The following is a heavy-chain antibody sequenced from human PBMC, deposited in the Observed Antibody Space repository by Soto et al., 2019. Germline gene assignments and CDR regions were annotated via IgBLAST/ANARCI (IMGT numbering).Heavy chain of an antibody. Sequence: PSDTVSLTFTVSGCPISSSSYYWCWIRQPPGKGLEWIGSIYYSGSTYYNPSLKSRVTISVDTSKNQFSLKLSSVAAADTAVYYCARHKGGLGWFDPWGQGTLVTVSS. CDR2: IYYSGST. J-gene: IGHJ5*02. V-gene: IGHV4-39*01. CDR3: ARHKGGLGWFDP. CDR1: GCPISSSSYY. D-gene: IGHD7-27*01.